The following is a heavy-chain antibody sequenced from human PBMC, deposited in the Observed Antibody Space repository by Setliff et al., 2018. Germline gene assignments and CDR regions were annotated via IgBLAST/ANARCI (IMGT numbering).Heavy chain of an antibody. V-gene: IGHV1-2*02. CDR3: ARGGICNYVSSAYFDL. Sequence: GASVKVSCKASGYTFSDYYMYWVRQAPGQGLEWMGWINPKRGGAHYAQKFRGRVTMSRETSISTDYMELSRLTSDDTAVYYCARGGICNYVSSAYFDLWGQGSMVTVSS. D-gene: IGHD3-22*01. J-gene: IGHJ3*01. CDR2: INPKRGGA. CDR1: GYTFSDYY.